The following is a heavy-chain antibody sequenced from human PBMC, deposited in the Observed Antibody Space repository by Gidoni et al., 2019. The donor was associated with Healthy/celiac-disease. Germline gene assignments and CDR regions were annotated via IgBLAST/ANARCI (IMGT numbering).Heavy chain of an antibody. CDR1: GGSISSYY. CDR2: IYYSGST. V-gene: IGHV4-59*01. CDR3: ARGKVVAATPQFDY. Sequence: QVQLQESGPGLVKPSETLSLTCPVSGGSISSYYWSWIRQPPGKGLEWIGYIYYSGSTNYNPSLKSRVTISVDTSKNQFSLKLSSVTAADTAVYYCARGKVVAATPQFDYWGQGTLVTVSS. J-gene: IGHJ4*02. D-gene: IGHD2-15*01.